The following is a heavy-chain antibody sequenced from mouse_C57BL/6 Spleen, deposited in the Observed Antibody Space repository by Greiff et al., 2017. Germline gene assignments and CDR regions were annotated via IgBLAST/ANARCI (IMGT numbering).Heavy chain of an antibody. J-gene: IGHJ1*03. D-gene: IGHD3-3*01. V-gene: IGHV1-4*01. Sequence: QVQLQQSGAELARPGASVKMSCKASGYTFTSYTMHWVKQRPGQGLEWIGYINPSSGYTKYNQKFKDKATLTADKSSSTAYMQLSSLTSEDSAVYYCAKGAAEGYFDVWGTGTTGTVSS. CDR2: INPSSGYT. CDR1: GYTFTSYT. CDR3: AKGAAEGYFDV.